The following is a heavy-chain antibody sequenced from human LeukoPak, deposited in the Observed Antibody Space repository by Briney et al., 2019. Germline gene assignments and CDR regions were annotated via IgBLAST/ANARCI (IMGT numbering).Heavy chain of an antibody. Sequence: GASVKVSCKASRYIFTSYDINWVRQAPGQGLEWMGWMNPNSGNTGYAQKFQGRVTITRNTSISIAYMELSSLRSEDTAVYYCTRRSGGTGTTLGYWGQGTLVTVSS. J-gene: IGHJ4*01. CDR1: RYIFTSYD. V-gene: IGHV1-8*02. CDR2: MNPNSGNT. CDR3: TRRSGGTGTTLGY. D-gene: IGHD1-1*01.